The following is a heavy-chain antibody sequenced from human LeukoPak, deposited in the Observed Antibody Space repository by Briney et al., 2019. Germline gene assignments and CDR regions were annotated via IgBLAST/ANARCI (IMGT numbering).Heavy chain of an antibody. CDR1: GYTFTGYY. V-gene: IGHV1-2*02. CDR2: INPNSGGT. Sequence: ASVKVSCKASGYTFTGYYMHWVRQAPGQGLEWMGWINPNSGGTNYAQKFQGRVTMTRDTSISTAYMELSRLRSDDTAVYYCALTPGVVVSRKFDPWGQGTLVTVSS. D-gene: IGHD2-2*01. CDR3: ALTPGVVVSRKFDP. J-gene: IGHJ5*02.